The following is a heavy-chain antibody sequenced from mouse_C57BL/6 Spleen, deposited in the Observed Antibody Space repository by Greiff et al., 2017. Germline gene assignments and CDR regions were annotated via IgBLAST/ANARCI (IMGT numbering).Heavy chain of an antibody. J-gene: IGHJ3*01. V-gene: IGHV1-15*01. CDR1: GYTFTDYE. CDR3: TRDTVVATPAWFAY. D-gene: IGHD1-1*01. CDR2: IDPETGGT. Sequence: VQLQESGAELVRPGASVTLSCKASGYTFTDYEMHWVKQTPVHGLEWIGAIDPETGGTAYNQKFKGKAILTADKSSSTAYMGLRSLTSEDSAVYYCTRDTVVATPAWFAYWGQGTLVTVSA.